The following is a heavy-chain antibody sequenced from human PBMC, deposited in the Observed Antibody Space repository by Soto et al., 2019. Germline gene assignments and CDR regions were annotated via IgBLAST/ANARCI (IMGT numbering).Heavy chain of an antibody. CDR3: AKVSSSWYAGFFDL. Sequence: GVSLRLSCTASGFTFSRHAMTWFRQAPGKGLEWVSGLSDSGGSIYYADSVKGRFTISRDNSMNTLYLQMNTLRAEDTAIYYCAKVSSSWYAGFFDLWGQGTLVTVSS. CDR1: GFTFSRHA. CDR2: LSDSGGSI. V-gene: IGHV3-23*01. D-gene: IGHD6-13*01. J-gene: IGHJ4*02.